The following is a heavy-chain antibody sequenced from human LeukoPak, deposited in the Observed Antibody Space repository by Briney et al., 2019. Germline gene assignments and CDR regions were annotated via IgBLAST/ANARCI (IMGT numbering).Heavy chain of an antibody. D-gene: IGHD3-9*01. V-gene: IGHV5-51*01. J-gene: IGHJ4*02. CDR3: VIFKQKTAYDILTGYYTAFDY. CDR1: GYSFTSYW. Sequence: GESLKISCKGSGYSFTSYWIGWLRQMPGKGLEWMGIIYPGDSDTRYSPSLQGQVTISADKSISTAYLQWSSLKASDTAMYYFVIFKQKTAYDILTGYYTAFDYWGQGTLVTVSS. CDR2: IYPGDSDT.